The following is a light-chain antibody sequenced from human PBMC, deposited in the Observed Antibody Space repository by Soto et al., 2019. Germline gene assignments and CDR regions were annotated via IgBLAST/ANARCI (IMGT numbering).Light chain of an antibody. J-gene: IGKJ5*01. CDR3: QQTYRTPPTT. V-gene: IGKV1-39*01. CDR2: TTS. Sequence: DIQMTQSPSSLSASVGDRVTMTCRASQSISSFLNWYQQKPGKAPKLLIYTTSTLQSGAPSRFSGSRSGTDFTLTISSLQPEDFATYYCQQTYRTPPTTFGQGTRLEIK. CDR1: QSISSF.